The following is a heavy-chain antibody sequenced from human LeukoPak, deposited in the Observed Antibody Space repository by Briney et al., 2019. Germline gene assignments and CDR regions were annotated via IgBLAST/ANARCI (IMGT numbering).Heavy chain of an antibody. D-gene: IGHD3-22*01. Sequence: PGGSLRLSCAASGFTFSSYVVHWVRQAPGKGLEWVAVISSDGSNKYYADSVKGRLTISRDNSQNTLYLQMNSLRAEDTAVYYCARDRYDTSGYYYNYFDYWGQGTLVTVSS. CDR3: ARDRYDTSGYYYNYFDY. J-gene: IGHJ4*02. CDR1: GFTFSSYV. V-gene: IGHV3-30*03. CDR2: ISSDGSNK.